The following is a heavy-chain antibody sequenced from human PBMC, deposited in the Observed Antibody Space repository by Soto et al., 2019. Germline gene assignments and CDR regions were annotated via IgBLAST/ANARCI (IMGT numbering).Heavy chain of an antibody. V-gene: IGHV4-59*11. Sequence: SETLSLTCTVSGDSISSHYWNWIRQPPGRGLEWIAYIYYSGNTNYNPSLKSRVTISLDTSKNQLSLKLSSVTAADTAVYYCARVARVGYGEFRYWGQGILVNGSS. CDR3: ARVARVGYGEFRY. CDR2: IYYSGNT. CDR1: GDSISSHY. D-gene: IGHD3-10*01. J-gene: IGHJ4*02.